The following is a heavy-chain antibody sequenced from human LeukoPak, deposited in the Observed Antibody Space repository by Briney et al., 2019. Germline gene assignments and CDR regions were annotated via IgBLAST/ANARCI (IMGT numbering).Heavy chain of an antibody. Sequence: GSSVKVSCKASGGTFSSYAISWVRQAPGQGLEWMGGIIPIFGTANYAQKFQGRVTITTDESTSTAYMELSSLRSDDTAVYYCARDRAYCSSTSCYSRDPAQHDAFDIWGQGTMVTVSS. CDR1: GGTFSSYA. CDR3: ARDRAYCSSTSCYSRDPAQHDAFDI. D-gene: IGHD2-2*02. V-gene: IGHV1-69*05. J-gene: IGHJ3*02. CDR2: IIPIFGTA.